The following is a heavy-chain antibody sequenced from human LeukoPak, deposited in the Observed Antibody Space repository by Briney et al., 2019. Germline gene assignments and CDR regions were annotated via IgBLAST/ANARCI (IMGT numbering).Heavy chain of an antibody. Sequence: GESLKISCKCSGYSFTSYWIAWVRQMPGKGLELMGIIYPGDSDTRYSPSFQGQVTISADKSISTAYLQWSSLKASDTAMYYCARGSDPNSFDYWGQGTLVTVSS. D-gene: IGHD3-10*01. CDR3: ARGSDPNSFDY. CDR2: IYPGDSDT. V-gene: IGHV5-51*01. J-gene: IGHJ4*02. CDR1: GYSFTSYW.